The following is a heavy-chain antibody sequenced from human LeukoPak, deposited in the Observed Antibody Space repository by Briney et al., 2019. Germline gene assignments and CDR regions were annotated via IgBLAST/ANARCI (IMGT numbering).Heavy chain of an antibody. J-gene: IGHJ4*02. Sequence: PSETLSLTCTVSGGSISSGGYYWSWIRQHPGEGLEWIGYIYYSGSTKENSSLKSRVTMSVDTSKNQFSLKLSSVTAADTAVYYCAGVRPAPGGYHFDYWGQGTLVTVSS. D-gene: IGHD3-16*01. CDR3: AGVRPAPGGYHFDY. CDR1: GGSISSGGYY. V-gene: IGHV4-61*08. CDR2: IYYSGST.